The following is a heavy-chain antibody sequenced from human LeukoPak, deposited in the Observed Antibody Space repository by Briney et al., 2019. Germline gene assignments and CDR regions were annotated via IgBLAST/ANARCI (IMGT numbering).Heavy chain of an antibody. D-gene: IGHD6-19*01. J-gene: IGHJ4*02. V-gene: IGHV1-8*03. CDR1: GYTFTTYD. CDR3: ARVAGSIDY. CDR2: MNPNSGYT. Sequence: GASVTVSFKASGYTFTTYDINWGRQAPGQGLEWMGWMNPNSGYTGFAQKFQGRVTFTRATSISTAYMELSSLRSEDTAVYYCARVAGSIDYWGQGTLVTVSS.